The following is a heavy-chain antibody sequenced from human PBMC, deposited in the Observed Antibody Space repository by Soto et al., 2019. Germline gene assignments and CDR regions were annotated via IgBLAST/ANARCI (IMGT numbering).Heavy chain of an antibody. D-gene: IGHD6-19*01. CDR2: VSYDGSDK. CDR1: GFTFSSYP. J-gene: IGHJ4*02. CDR3: ARDRIAVSGGLDY. Sequence: QVQLVESGGGVVQPGRCLRLSCAASGFTFSSYPIHWVRQAPGKWLEWVAVVSYDGSDKYYADSVKGRFTISRDNSKNTLSLQMDSLRPEDTAVYYCARDRIAVSGGLDYWGQGTLVAVSS. V-gene: IGHV3-30-3*01.